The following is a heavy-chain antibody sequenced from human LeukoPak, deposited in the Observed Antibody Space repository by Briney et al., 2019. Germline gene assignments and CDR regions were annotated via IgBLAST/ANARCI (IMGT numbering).Heavy chain of an antibody. J-gene: IGHJ4*02. CDR1: GGSIGSSSYY. CDR2: IYYSGST. Sequence: SETLSLTCTVSGGSIGSSSYYWGWIRQPPGKGLEWIGSIYYSGSTYYNPSLKSRVTISVDTSKNQFSLKLSSVTAADTAVYYCARDGYSGYEVFDYWGQGTLVTVSS. D-gene: IGHD5-12*01. V-gene: IGHV4-39*07. CDR3: ARDGYSGYEVFDY.